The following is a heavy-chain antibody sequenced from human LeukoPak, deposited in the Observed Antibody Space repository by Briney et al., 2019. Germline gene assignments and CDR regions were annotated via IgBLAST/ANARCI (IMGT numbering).Heavy chain of an antibody. CDR2: INPNSGDT. Sequence: ASVKVSCKASGYIFTGYYMQRVRQAPGQGLEWMGWINPNSGDTNYAQKFQGRVTITADKSTSTAYMELSSLRSEDTAVYYCARYDSTVNWFDPWGQGTLVTVSS. CDR3: ARYDSTVNWFDP. J-gene: IGHJ5*02. D-gene: IGHD3-22*01. V-gene: IGHV1-2*02. CDR1: GYIFTGYY.